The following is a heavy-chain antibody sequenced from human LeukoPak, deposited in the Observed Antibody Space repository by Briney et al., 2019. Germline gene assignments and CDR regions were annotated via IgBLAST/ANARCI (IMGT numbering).Heavy chain of an antibody. CDR1: GYSFTGYY. Sequence: ASVKVSCKASGYSFTGYYMFWARQAPGQGLEWMGWINPNSGVTNYAQKFQGRVTMTRDTSISTAYMELSRLRSDDTAVYYCALEEDSYGLDYWGQGTLVTVSS. D-gene: IGHD5-18*01. J-gene: IGHJ4*02. V-gene: IGHV1-2*02. CDR2: INPNSGVT. CDR3: ALEEDSYGLDY.